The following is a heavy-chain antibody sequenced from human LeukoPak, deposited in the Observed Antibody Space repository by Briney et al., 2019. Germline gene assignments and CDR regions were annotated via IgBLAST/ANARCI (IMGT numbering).Heavy chain of an antibody. J-gene: IGHJ4*02. Sequence: GGSLRLSCAASGFTFSSYAMSWVRQAPGKGLEWVSAISGSGGSTYYADSVKGRFTISRDNSKNTLYLQMNSLRAEDAAVYYCAKDSGWYVSTFDYWGQGTLVTVSS. D-gene: IGHD6-19*01. CDR2: ISGSGGST. CDR3: AKDSGWYVSTFDY. V-gene: IGHV3-23*01. CDR1: GFTFSSYA.